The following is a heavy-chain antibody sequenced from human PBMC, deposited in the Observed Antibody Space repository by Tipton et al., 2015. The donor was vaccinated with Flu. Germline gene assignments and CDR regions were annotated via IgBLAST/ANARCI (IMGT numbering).Heavy chain of an antibody. D-gene: IGHD2-2*01. CDR2: INHNQYT. CDR3: ARDPSLGMPDYFDS. CDR1: GGFVSSYY. Sequence: TLSLTCTVSGGFVSSYYWNWVRQAPGQGLEWIGYINHNQYTKYNPSLKSRVAISVDPSMSQFSLRLTSVTAADTAVYYCARDPSLGMPDYFDSWCQGILVTASS. V-gene: IGHV4-59*02. J-gene: IGHJ4*01.